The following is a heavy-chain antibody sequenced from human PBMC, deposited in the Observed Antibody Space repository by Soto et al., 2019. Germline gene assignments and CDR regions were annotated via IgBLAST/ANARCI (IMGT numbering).Heavy chain of an antibody. J-gene: IGHJ5*02. CDR2: IYYSGSN. V-gene: IGHV4-31*03. CDR3: ASLSGDLRDWFDP. D-gene: IGHD2-21*02. CDR1: GGSISRGGDY. Sequence: TLSLTCTVSGGSISRGGDYGSCIRQHPGKGLEGIGYIYYSGSNYYNTSLKSRVTITADTSKNQFSLKLSSVTAADTAVYYCASLSGDLRDWFDPWGKGTPVTVSS.